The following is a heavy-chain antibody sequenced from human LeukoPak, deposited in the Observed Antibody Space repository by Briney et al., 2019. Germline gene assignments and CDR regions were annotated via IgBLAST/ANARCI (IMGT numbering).Heavy chain of an antibody. J-gene: IGHJ4*02. D-gene: IGHD6-19*01. V-gene: IGHV3-23*01. CDR3: AKCREGIAVAGVFDY. CDR1: GFTFSSYA. CDR2: ISGSSGSADNT. Sequence: SGGSLRLSCAASGFTFSSYAMSWVRQAPGKGLEWVSAISGSSGSADNTYYADSVKGRFTISRDNSKNTLYLQMNSLRAEDTAVYYCAKCREGIAVAGVFDYWGQGTLVTVSS.